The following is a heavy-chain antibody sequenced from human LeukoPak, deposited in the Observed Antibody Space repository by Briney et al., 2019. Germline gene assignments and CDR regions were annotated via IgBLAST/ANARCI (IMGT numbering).Heavy chain of an antibody. CDR3: AREVDYYDSSGYYSDAFDI. Sequence: SETLSLTCTVSGGSIGSYYWSWIRQPAGKGLEWIGRIYTSGSTNYNPSLKSRVTMSVDTSKNQFSLKLSSVTAADTAVYYCAREVDYYDSSGYYSDAFDIWGQGTMVTVSS. CDR2: IYTSGST. CDR1: GGSIGSYY. D-gene: IGHD3-22*01. J-gene: IGHJ3*02. V-gene: IGHV4-4*07.